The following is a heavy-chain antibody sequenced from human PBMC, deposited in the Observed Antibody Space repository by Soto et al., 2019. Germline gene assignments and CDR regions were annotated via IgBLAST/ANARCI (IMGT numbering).Heavy chain of an antibody. CDR1: GFTFSSYA. Sequence: PGGSLRLSCAASGFTFSSYAMSWVRQAPGKGLEWVSAISGSGGSTYYADSVKGRFTISRDNSKNTLYLQMNSLRAEDTAVYYCASFYGSGSYYQSIDYWGQGTLVTVSS. CDR3: ASFYGSGSYYQSIDY. J-gene: IGHJ4*02. V-gene: IGHV3-23*01. D-gene: IGHD3-10*01. CDR2: ISGSGGST.